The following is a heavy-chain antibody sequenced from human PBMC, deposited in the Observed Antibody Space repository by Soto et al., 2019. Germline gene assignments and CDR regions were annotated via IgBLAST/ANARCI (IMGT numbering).Heavy chain of an antibody. Sequence: QVQLVESAGGVVQPGTSLRLSCAASGFTFSAYGMHWVRQAPGKGLEWVAVISYDGSHKTYTDSVQGRFTISRDKSKNTLHLQMNSLRSEDTALYYCVKKRNRYGKFDPNIYFENWGQGTLVTVSS. CDR3: VKKRNRYGKFDPNIYFEN. CDR2: ISYDGSHK. V-gene: IGHV3-30*18. J-gene: IGHJ4*02. CDR1: GFTFSAYG. D-gene: IGHD2-15*01.